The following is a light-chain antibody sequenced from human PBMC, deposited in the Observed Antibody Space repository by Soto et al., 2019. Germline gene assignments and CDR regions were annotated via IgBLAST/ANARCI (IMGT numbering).Light chain of an antibody. CDR3: SSYTGSTTLVV. CDR2: DVS. V-gene: IGLV2-14*03. Sequence: QPVLTQPASVSGSPGQSITISCTGTSSDVGGYNYVSWYQQHPGKAPKLMIYDVSNRPSGVSNRFSGSRSGNTASLTISGLQAGDEAHYYCSSYTGSTTLVVFGGGTKLTVL. J-gene: IGLJ2*01. CDR1: SSDVGGYNY.